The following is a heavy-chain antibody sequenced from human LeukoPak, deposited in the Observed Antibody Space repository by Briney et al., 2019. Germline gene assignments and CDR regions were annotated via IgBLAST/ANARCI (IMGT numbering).Heavy chain of an antibody. CDR1: GFTFSSYG. CDR3: ARDPTGSWFPFYYYGMDV. V-gene: IGHV3-33*01. D-gene: IGHD6-13*01. J-gene: IGHJ6*02. Sequence: HTGGSLRLSCAASGFTFSSYGMHWVRQAPGKGLEWVAVIWYDGSNKYYADSVKGRFTISRDNSKNTPYLQMNSLRAEDTAVYYCARDPTGSWFPFYYYGMDVWGQGTTVTVSS. CDR2: IWYDGSNK.